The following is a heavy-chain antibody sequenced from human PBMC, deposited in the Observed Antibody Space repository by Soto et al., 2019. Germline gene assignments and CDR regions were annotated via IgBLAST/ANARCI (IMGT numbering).Heavy chain of an antibody. D-gene: IGHD3-10*01. CDR2: INPNSGGT. J-gene: IGHJ6*02. CDR3: AGDQPSRHYGLAV. CDR1: GYTFTGHY. V-gene: IGHV1-2*02. Sequence: ASVKVSCKASGYTFTGHYMHWVRQAPGQGLEWMGWINPNSGGTNYAQKFQGRVTMTRDTSISTAHMELSRLRSDDTAVSFCAGDQPSRHYGLAVGAQGTTVTVS.